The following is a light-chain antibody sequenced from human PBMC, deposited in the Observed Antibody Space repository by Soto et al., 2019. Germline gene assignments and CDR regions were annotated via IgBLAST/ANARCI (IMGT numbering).Light chain of an antibody. CDR1: SSNIGNNY. J-gene: IGLJ2*01. V-gene: IGLV1-51*01. Sequence: QSVLTQPHSVSAAPGQKVTISCSGSSSNIGNNYVSWYQQLPGTAPKLLIYDNNERPSGIPDRFSGSKSGTSATLGITGLQTGDEADYYCGTWDSSLSVVVFGGGTKLTVL. CDR2: DNN. CDR3: GTWDSSLSVVV.